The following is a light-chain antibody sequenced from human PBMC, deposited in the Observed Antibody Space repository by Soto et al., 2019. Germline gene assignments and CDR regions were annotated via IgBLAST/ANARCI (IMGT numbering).Light chain of an antibody. J-gene: IGLJ3*02. V-gene: IGLV1-40*01. CDR3: QSYDSSLSGWV. CDR1: SSNIGAGQD. CDR2: GNS. Sequence: QSVLTQPHSVSGAPGQRVIISCTGRSSNIGAGQDVHWYQQLPGTAPKLLIYGNSNRPSGVPDRFSGSKSGTSASLAITGLQAEDEADYYCQSYDSSLSGWVFGGGTKLTVL.